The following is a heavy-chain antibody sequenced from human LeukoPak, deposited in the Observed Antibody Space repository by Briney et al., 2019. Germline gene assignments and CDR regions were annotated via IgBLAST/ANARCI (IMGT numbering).Heavy chain of an antibody. V-gene: IGHV3-7*03. CDR2: INEYGSQK. J-gene: IGHJ4*02. CDR3: ARAVTSTEGY. Sequence: GGALRLSCAASGFTFSTFLMTWGRHAPGKGLERVASINEYGSQKTYVYSVKGRFPISRDNAQKSLYLEMNSLRAEDTAVYYCARAVTSTEGYWGQGTLVTVSS. CDR1: GFTFSTFL.